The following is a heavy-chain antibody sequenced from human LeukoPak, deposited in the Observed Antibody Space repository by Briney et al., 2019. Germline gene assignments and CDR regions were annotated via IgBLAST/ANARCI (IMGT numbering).Heavy chain of an antibody. V-gene: IGHV1-69*05. CDR3: ARVNGPGAFDI. Sequence: ASVKVACNASGGTFSSYAISWVRQAPGQGLEWMGGIIPIFGTANYAQKFQGRVTITTDESTSTAYMELSSLRSDDTAVYYCARVNGPGAFDIWGQGTMVTVSS. J-gene: IGHJ3*02. CDR1: GGTFSSYA. D-gene: IGHD3-10*01. CDR2: IIPIFGTA.